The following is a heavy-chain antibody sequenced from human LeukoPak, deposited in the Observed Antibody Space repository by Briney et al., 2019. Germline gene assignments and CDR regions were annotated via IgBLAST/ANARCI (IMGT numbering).Heavy chain of an antibody. J-gene: IGHJ6*02. CDR2: INSDGSST. Sequence: GGSLRLSCTASGFTFSSYWMHWVRQAPGKGLVWVSRINSDGSSTSYADSVKGRFTISRDNAKNTLYLQMNSLRAEDTAVYYCARDGTYYDFWSGEYGMDVWGQGTTVTVSS. V-gene: IGHV3-74*01. D-gene: IGHD3-3*01. CDR3: ARDGTYYDFWSGEYGMDV. CDR1: GFTFSSYW.